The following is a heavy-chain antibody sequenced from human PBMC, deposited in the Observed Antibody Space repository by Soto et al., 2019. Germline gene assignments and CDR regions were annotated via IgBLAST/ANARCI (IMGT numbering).Heavy chain of an antibody. V-gene: IGHV4-39*01. CDR1: DASITNSSYF. CDR2: IYQSGST. J-gene: IGHJ4*02. D-gene: IGHD3-10*01. CDR3: VGMLRGCSAIDY. Sequence: QLQLQESGPGLVKPSETLSLTCSVSDASITNSSYFWVWIRQPPGKGLEWIGNIYQSGSTKYNPSLNSRVTISADTSKKQFSLKLTSVTAADTAVYSCVGMLRGCSAIDYWGQGTLVTVSS.